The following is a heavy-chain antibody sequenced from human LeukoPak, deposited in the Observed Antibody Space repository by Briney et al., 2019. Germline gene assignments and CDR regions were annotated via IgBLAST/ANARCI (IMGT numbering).Heavy chain of an antibody. V-gene: IGHV4-39*07. J-gene: IGHJ4*02. CDR3: ARDFIPAATFHS. CDR1: GGSISSSSYY. Sequence: PSETLSLSCTVSGGSISSSSYYWGWIRQPPGKGLEWIGSIYYSGSTYYNPSLKSRVTISVDTSKNQFSLKLSSVTAADTAVYYCARDFIPAATFHSWGQGTRVTVSS. CDR2: IYYSGST. D-gene: IGHD6-25*01.